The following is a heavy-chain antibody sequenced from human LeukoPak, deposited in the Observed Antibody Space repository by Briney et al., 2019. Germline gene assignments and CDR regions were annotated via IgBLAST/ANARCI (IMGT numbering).Heavy chain of an antibody. V-gene: IGHV4-59*02. J-gene: IGHJ3*02. CDR3: ATEAGSGNAFDI. Sequence: PSETLSLTCTVSGGSVSSYYWSWIRQPPGKGLEWIGYIYYSGSTTYNPSLKRRVTISLDKSQNQFSLNLSAVTAATTAVYSCATEAGSGNAFDIWGQGTMVTVSS. CDR2: IYYSGST. CDR1: GGSVSSYY.